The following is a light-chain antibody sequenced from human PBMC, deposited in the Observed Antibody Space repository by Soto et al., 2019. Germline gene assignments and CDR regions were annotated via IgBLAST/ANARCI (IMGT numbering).Light chain of an antibody. CDR2: GAS. J-gene: IGKJ4*01. Sequence: PGERATLSCGASQSVSSNSLAWYQQKPGQAPRLLIYGASSRAAGIPDRFSGSGSGTDFTLTISRLEPEDFAVYFCQQYGTSAGLTFGGGTRVEI. V-gene: IGKV3-20*01. CDR3: QQYGTSAGLT. CDR1: QSVSSNS.